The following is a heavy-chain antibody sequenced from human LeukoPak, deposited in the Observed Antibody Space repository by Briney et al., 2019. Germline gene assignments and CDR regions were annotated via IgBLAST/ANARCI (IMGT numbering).Heavy chain of an antibody. V-gene: IGHV1-69*04. D-gene: IGHD2-2*01. CDR3: ARDHPQYCSSTCRYFDY. J-gene: IGHJ4*02. CDR2: IIPILGIA. Sequence: GASVKVSCKASGGTFSSYAISWVRQAPGQGREWMGRIIPILGIANYAQKFQGRVTITADKSTSTAYMELSSLRSEDTAVYYCARDHPQYCSSTCRYFDYWGQGTLVTVSS. CDR1: GGTFSSYA.